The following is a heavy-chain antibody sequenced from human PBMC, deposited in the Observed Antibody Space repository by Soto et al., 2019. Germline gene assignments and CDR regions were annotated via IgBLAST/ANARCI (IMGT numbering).Heavy chain of an antibody. V-gene: IGHV3-74*01. CDR3: ASGGYCSSTSCYGSYYYGMDV. CDR1: GFTFSSYW. CDR2: INSDGSST. D-gene: IGHD2-2*01. Sequence: EVQLVESGGGLVQPGGSLRLSCAASGFTFSSYWMHWVRQAPGKGLVWVSRINSDGSSTSYADSVKGRFTISRDNAKNTLYRQMNSLRAEDTAVYYWASGGYCSSTSCYGSYYYGMDVWGQGTTVTVSS. J-gene: IGHJ6*02.